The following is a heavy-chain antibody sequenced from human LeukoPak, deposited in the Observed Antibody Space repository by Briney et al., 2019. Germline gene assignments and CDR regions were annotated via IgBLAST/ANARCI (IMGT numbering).Heavy chain of an antibody. CDR2: IRYDGSNK. CDR3: ARIPLVGYGGNPYDAFDI. Sequence: PGGSLRLSCAASGFTFSSYEMNWVRQAPGKGLEWVAFIRYDGSNKYYADSVKGRFTISRDNSKNTLYLQMNSLRAEDTAVYYCARIPLVGYGGNPYDAFDIWGQGTMVTVSS. D-gene: IGHD4-23*01. V-gene: IGHV3-30*02. J-gene: IGHJ3*02. CDR1: GFTFSSYE.